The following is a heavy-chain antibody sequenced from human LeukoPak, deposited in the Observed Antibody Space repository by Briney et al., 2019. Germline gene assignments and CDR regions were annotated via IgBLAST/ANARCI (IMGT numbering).Heavy chain of an antibody. CDR3: AREDTAAGIGPYYYYYMDV. V-gene: IGHV4-34*01. J-gene: IGHJ6*03. CDR1: GGSFSGYY. CDR2: INHSGST. Sequence: SETLSLTCAVYGGSFSGYYWSWIRQPPGKGLEWIGEINHSGSTNYNPSLKSRVTISVDTSKNQFSLKLSSVTAADTAVYYCAREDTAAGIGPYYYYYMDVWGKGTTVTVSS. D-gene: IGHD6-13*01.